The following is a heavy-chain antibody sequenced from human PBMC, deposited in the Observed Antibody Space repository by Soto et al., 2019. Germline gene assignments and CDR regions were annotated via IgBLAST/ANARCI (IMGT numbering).Heavy chain of an antibody. Sequence: PSETLSLTCDVYGGSFSGYYWSWIRQPPGKGLEWIGEINHSGSTNYNPSLKSRVTISVDTSKNQFSLKLSSVTAADTAAYYCARSYYYGSGSYFRDAFDIWGQGTMVTVSS. V-gene: IGHV4-34*01. CDR1: GGSFSGYY. CDR2: INHSGST. D-gene: IGHD3-10*01. J-gene: IGHJ3*02. CDR3: ARSYYYGSGSYFRDAFDI.